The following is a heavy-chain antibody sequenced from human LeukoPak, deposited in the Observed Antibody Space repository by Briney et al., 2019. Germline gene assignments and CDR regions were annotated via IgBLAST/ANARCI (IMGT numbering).Heavy chain of an antibody. J-gene: IGHJ5*02. CDR2: IIPILGIA. D-gene: IGHD3-22*01. CDR1: GGTFSSYT. CDR3: ARDDYDSSGYYGWFDP. V-gene: IGHV1-69*10. Sequence: SVKVSCKASGGTFSSYTISWVRQAPAQGLEWMGRIIPILGIANYAQKFQGRVTITADKSTSTAYMELSSLRSEDTAVYYCARDDYDSSGYYGWFDPWGQGTLVTVSS.